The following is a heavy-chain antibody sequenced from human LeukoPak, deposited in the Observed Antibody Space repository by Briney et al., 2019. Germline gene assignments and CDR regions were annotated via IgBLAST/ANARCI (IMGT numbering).Heavy chain of an antibody. D-gene: IGHD6-19*01. J-gene: IGHJ4*02. Sequence: GGSLRLSCAASGFTFSSYGMHWVRQAPGKGLEWVAVISYDGSNKYYADSVKGRFTISRDNSKNTLYLQMNSLRAEDTAVYYCARETSPLYSSGWYVYWGQGTLVTVSS. CDR1: GFTFSSYG. V-gene: IGHV3-30*03. CDR3: ARETSPLYSSGWYVY. CDR2: ISYDGSNK.